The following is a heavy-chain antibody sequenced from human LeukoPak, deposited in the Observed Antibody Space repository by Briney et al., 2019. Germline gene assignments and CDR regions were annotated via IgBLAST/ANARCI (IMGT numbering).Heavy chain of an antibody. CDR1: GYTFTSYY. J-gene: IGHJ6*03. CDR3: ARDPYSLGGYYMDV. V-gene: IGHV1-18*04. Sequence: ASVKVSCKASGYTFTSYYMHWVRQAPGQGLEWMGWISAYNGNTNYAQKLQGRVTMTTDTSTSTAYMELRSLRSDDTAVYYCARDPYSLGGYYMDVWGKGTTVTVSS. CDR2: ISAYNGNT. D-gene: IGHD3-16*01.